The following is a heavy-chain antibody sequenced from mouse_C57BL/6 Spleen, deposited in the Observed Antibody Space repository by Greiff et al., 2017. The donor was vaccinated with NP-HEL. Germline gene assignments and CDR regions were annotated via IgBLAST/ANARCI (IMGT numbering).Heavy chain of an antibody. Sequence: VQLQQSGAELVKPGASVKISCKASGYTFTDYYINWVKQRPGQGLEWIGKIGPGSGSTYYNEKFKGKATLTADISSSTAYMQLSSLTSEDSAVYFGARGPGAQATYFDYWGQGTTLTVSS. CDR3: ARGPGAQATYFDY. CDR2: IGPGSGST. D-gene: IGHD3-2*02. J-gene: IGHJ2*01. V-gene: IGHV1-77*01. CDR1: GYTFTDYY.